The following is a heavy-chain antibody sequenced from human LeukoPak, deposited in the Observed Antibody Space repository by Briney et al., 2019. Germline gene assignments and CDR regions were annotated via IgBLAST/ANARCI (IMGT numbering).Heavy chain of an antibody. CDR1: GGSISSYY. CDR3: ARPQDYGDGAFDI. J-gene: IGHJ3*02. V-gene: IGHV4-59*08. CDR2: IYYSGST. D-gene: IGHD4-17*01. Sequence: PSETLSLTCTVSGGSISSYYWSWIRQPPGKGLEWIGYIYYSGSTNYNPSLKSRVTISVDTSKNQFSLKLSSVTAADTAVYYRARPQDYGDGAFDIWGQGTMVTVSS.